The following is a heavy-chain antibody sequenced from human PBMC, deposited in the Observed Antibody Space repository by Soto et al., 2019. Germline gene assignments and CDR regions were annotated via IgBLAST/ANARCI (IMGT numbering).Heavy chain of an antibody. Sequence: QVHLLQSGPEIKKPGASVKVSCKASGFSLSDDGINWMRQAPGQGLDWVGWISPYIDNTNYAQKFQDRVTLTTDTSTSTAYMELRSLRSDDTAGYYCATSEVPASMGGWFATFGQGTLVTVSA. D-gene: IGHD2-2*01. CDR1: GFSLSDDG. CDR3: ATSEVPASMGGWFAT. V-gene: IGHV1-18*01. CDR2: ISPYIDNT. J-gene: IGHJ5*02.